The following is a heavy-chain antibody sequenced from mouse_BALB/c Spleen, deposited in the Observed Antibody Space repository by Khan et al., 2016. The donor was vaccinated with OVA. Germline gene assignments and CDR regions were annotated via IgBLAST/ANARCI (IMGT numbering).Heavy chain of an antibody. CDR1: GFTFSSYA. Sequence: EVQLVQSRRGLVTPGRSLKLSCAASGFTFSSYAMSWVRQPPEKRLEWVASISSGGSTYYPDSVKGRFTISGDNARNILYLQMSSLRSEDTAMYYCASRYDGSYWGQGTLVTVSA. J-gene: IGHJ3*01. CDR2: ISSGGST. D-gene: IGHD2-14*01. CDR3: ASRYDGSY. V-gene: IGHV5-6-5*01.